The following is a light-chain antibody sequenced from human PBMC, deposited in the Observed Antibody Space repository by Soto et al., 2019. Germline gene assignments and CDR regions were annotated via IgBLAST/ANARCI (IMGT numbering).Light chain of an antibody. CDR1: ESIARH. CDR2: AAS. Sequence: DIQMIQSPSSLSASVGDRVTITCRASESIARHLNWYQQKPGKAPKLLIYAASILQNGVPSRFRGGGSGTDFTLTISNLQPEDFATYYCQQSYSTLSITFGQGPRLEIK. J-gene: IGKJ5*01. CDR3: QQSYSTLSIT. V-gene: IGKV1-39*01.